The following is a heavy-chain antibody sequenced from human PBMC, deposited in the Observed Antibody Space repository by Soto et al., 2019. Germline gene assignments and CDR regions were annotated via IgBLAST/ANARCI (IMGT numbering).Heavy chain of an antibody. V-gene: IGHV4-39*02. CDR2: IYYSGST. CDR3: ARDGPDWFDP. J-gene: IGHJ5*02. CDR1: GGSISSSSYY. Sequence: PSETLSLTCTVSGGSISSSSYYWGWIRQPPGKGLEWIGSIYYSGSTYYNPSLKSRVTISVDTSKNQFSLKLSSVTAADTAVYYCARDGPDWFDPWGQGTLVTVSS.